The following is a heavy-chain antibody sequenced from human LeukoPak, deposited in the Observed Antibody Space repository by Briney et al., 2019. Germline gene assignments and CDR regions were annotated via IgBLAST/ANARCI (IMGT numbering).Heavy chain of an antibody. CDR1: GFSFSSYA. D-gene: IGHD3-10*01. CDR3: AKSPCGSGSHDY. Sequence: PGGSLRLSCAASGFSFSSYAMHWVRQAPGKGLEWVAFIRYDGSNKYYADSVKGRFTISRDNSKNTLYLQMNSLRAEDTAVYYCAKSPCGSGSHDYWGQGTLVTVSS. V-gene: IGHV3-30*02. J-gene: IGHJ4*02. CDR2: IRYDGSNK.